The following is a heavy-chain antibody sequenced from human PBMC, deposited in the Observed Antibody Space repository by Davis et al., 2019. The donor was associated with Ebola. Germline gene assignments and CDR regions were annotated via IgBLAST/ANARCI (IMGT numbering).Heavy chain of an antibody. Sequence: MPSETLSLTCAVYGGSFSGYYWSWIRQPPGKGLEWIGEIYHSGSTNYNPSLKSRVTISVDKSKNQFSLKLSSVTAADTAVYYCARQFYWFDPWGQGTLVTVSS. D-gene: IGHD1-1*01. V-gene: IGHV4-34*01. J-gene: IGHJ5*02. CDR1: GGSFSGYY. CDR2: IYHSGST. CDR3: ARQFYWFDP.